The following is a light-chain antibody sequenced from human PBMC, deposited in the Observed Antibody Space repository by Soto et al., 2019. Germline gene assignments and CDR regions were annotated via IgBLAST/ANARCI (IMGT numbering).Light chain of an antibody. V-gene: IGKV3-20*01. CDR2: GAS. CDR1: QSVSSSY. J-gene: IGKJ1*01. CDR3: QQSGSAPGT. Sequence: EIVLTQSPGTLSLSPGERATLSCRASQSVSSSYLAWYQQKPGQAPRLLIYGASSRATGIPDRFSGSGSGTDFTLSISRLETEDFAVYYCQQSGSAPGTFGQGTKVEIK.